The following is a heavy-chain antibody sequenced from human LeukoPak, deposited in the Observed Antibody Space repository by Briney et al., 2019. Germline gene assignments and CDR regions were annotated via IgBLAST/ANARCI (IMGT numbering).Heavy chain of an antibody. D-gene: IGHD1-26*01. CDR3: AKDLGVGATTFDY. V-gene: IGHV3-23*01. CDR2: ISGSGDRT. Sequence: GGSLRLSCAASGFTFSTYAMTWVRQAPGKGLDWVSAISGSGDRTSYADSVKGRFTISRDNSKNTLYLQLNSLRAEDTAIYYCAKDLGVGATTFDYWGQGTLVTVS. CDR1: GFTFSTYA. J-gene: IGHJ4*02.